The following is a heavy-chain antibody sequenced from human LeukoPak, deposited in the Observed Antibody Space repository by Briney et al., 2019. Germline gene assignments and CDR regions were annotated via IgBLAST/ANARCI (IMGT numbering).Heavy chain of an antibody. V-gene: IGHV1-2*02. D-gene: IGHD3-3*01. CDR3: ARVALDNSHLEWLGYYYYMDV. CDR1: GYTFTGYY. CDR2: LNPNSGGT. Sequence: ASVKVSCKASGYTFTGYYMHWVRQAPGQGLEWMGWLNPNSGGTNYAQKFQGRVTMTRDTSISPAYMELSRLRSDDTAVYYCARVALDNSHLEWLGYYYYMDVWGKGTTVTVSS. J-gene: IGHJ6*03.